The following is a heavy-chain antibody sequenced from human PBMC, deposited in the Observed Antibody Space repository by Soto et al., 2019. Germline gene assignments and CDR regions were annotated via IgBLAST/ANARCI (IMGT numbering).Heavy chain of an antibody. Sequence: QVQLVQSGAEVKKPGASVKVSCKASGYTFTSYGISWVRQAPGQGLEWMGWISAYNGNTNYAQKLQGRVTMTTDTSTSTVYMELRSLRSDDTAVYYCASCSIAATDPYGMDVWGQGTTVTVSS. CDR2: ISAYNGNT. D-gene: IGHD6-13*01. V-gene: IGHV1-18*01. CDR1: GYTFTSYG. CDR3: ASCSIAATDPYGMDV. J-gene: IGHJ6*02.